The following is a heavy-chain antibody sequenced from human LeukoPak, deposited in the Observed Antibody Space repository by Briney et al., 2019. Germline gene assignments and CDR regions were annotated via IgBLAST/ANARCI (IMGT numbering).Heavy chain of an antibody. D-gene: IGHD3-9*01. Sequence: GGSLRLSCAASGFTFSSYAMSWVRQASGKGLEWVTAISGSGGSTYYADSVKGRFAISRDNSKNMLYLQMNSLRAEDTAVYYCARVSYYDILSPSYYFDYWGQGTLVTVSS. J-gene: IGHJ4*02. V-gene: IGHV3-23*01. CDR3: ARVSYYDILSPSYYFDY. CDR2: ISGSGGST. CDR1: GFTFSSYA.